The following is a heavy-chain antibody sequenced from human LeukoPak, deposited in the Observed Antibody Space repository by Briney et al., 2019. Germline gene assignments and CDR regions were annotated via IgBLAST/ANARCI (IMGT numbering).Heavy chain of an antibody. J-gene: IGHJ4*02. CDR2: IRDDGSNK. CDR1: GFIFSNYG. CDR3: ARVDDYDSPFDY. V-gene: IGHV3-30*02. Sequence: GGSLRLSCAASGFIFSNYGMHWVRQAPGKGLEWVAFIRDDGSNKYYVDSVGGRFTISRDNSKNTLYLQMNSLRAEDTAVYYCARVDDYDSPFDYWGQGTLVTVSS. D-gene: IGHD3-22*01.